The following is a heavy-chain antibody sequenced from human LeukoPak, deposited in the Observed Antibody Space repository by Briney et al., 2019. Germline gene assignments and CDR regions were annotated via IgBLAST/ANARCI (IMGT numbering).Heavy chain of an antibody. J-gene: IGHJ4*02. CDR2: ISGSGGST. CDR1: GFTFSSYA. D-gene: IGHD3-10*01. V-gene: IGHV3-23*01. CDR3: AKAVYFSYYY. Sequence: PGASLRLSCAASGFTFSSYAMSWVRQAPGKGLEWVSAISGSGGSTYYADSVKGRFTISRDNSKNKLYLQMNSLRAEDTAVYYCAKAVYFSYYYWGQGTLVTVSS.